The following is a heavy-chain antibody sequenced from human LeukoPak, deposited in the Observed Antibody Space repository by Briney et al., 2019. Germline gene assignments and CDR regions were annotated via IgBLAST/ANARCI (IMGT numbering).Heavy chain of an antibody. CDR3: VKIETLWRSAVVGNFDY. Sequence: GGSLRLSCAASGFTFSTYGMHWVRQAPGKGLEWVAVISYDGNNQYYAASVKGRFTISRDNSKNTLYVQMNSLRAEDTAVYYCVKIETLWRSAVVGNFDYWGQGTLVTVSS. J-gene: IGHJ4*02. CDR1: GFTFSTYG. CDR2: ISYDGNNQ. V-gene: IGHV3-33*05. D-gene: IGHD6-19*01.